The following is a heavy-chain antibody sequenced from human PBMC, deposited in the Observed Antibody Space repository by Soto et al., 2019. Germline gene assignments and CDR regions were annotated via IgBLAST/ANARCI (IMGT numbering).Heavy chain of an antibody. CDR3: AKDDNYDYVWGTYRSLYFDY. V-gene: IGHV3-30*18. CDR2: ISHDGSNK. J-gene: IGHJ4*02. CDR1: RLTFISYG. Sequence: GVSLIRSCTASRLTFISYGMHWVRQAPGKGLDWLAVISHDGSNKYYADSVKGRFTISRDNSKNTLYLQMNSLRAEDTAVYYCAKDDNYDYVWGTYRSLYFDYWGRGTLVTVSS. D-gene: IGHD3-16*02.